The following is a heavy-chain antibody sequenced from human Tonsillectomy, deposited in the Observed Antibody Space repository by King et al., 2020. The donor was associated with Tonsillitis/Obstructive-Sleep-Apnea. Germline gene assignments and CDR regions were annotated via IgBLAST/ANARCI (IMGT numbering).Heavy chain of an antibody. CDR3: AKELEEGGQGLTTDWFDP. J-gene: IGHJ5*02. CDR1: GFTFSRYG. CDR2: ISFDGTNK. Sequence: VQLVESGGGVVQPGRSLRLSCAASGFTFSRYGMHWVRQAPGKGLEWVAVISFDGTNKYYADSVKGRFTISRDNSKNTQYLLMNSLRAEDTAVYYCAKELEEGGQGLTTDWFDPWGQGTLVTVSS. D-gene: IGHD4-11*01. V-gene: IGHV3-30*18.